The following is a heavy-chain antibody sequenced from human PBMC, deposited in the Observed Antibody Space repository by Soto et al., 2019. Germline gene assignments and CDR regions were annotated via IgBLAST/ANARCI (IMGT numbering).Heavy chain of an antibody. CDR2: IWNDGSNS. V-gene: IGHV3-33*01. Sequence: GGSLRLSCAASGFTFNNYGMHWVRQAPGKGLEWVAVIWNDGSNSYYANSVKGRFTISRDNSKNTLYLQMSSLRAEDTAVYYCARDNYGDDLSYTYYYYYMDVWGKGTTVTVSS. CDR1: GFTFNNYG. J-gene: IGHJ6*03. CDR3: ARDNYGDDLSYTYYYYYMDV. D-gene: IGHD2-21*02.